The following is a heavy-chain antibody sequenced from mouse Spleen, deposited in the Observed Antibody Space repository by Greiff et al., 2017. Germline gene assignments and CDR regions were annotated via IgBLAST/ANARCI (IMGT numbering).Heavy chain of an antibody. D-gene: IGHD1-1*01. CDR1: GFTFSSYT. V-gene: IGHV5-6-4*01. CDR2: ISSGGSYT. Sequence: VKLVESGGGLVKPGGSLKLSCAASGFTFSSYTMSWVRQTPEKRLEWVATISSGGSYTYYPDSVKGRFTISRDNAKNTLYLQMSSLKSEDTAMYYCTRDEKDSSYYFDYWGQGTTLTVSS. CDR3: TRDEKDSSYYFDY. J-gene: IGHJ2*01.